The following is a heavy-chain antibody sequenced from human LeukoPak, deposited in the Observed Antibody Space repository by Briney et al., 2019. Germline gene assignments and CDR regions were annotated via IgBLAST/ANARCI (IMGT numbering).Heavy chain of an antibody. V-gene: IGHV3-66*01. D-gene: IGHD6-13*01. CDR3: ARDHLGAAGPYYFDY. Sequence: GGSLRLSCAASGFTVSSNYMSWVRQAPGKSLEWVSIIYSGGSTYYADSVRGRFTISRDNSKNTLYLQMNSLRAEDTAVYYCARDHLGAAGPYYFDYWGQGTLVTVSS. J-gene: IGHJ4*02. CDR2: IYSGGST. CDR1: GFTVSSNY.